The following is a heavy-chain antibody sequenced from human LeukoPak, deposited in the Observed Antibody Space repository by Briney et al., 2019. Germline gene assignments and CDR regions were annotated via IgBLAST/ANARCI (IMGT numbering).Heavy chain of an antibody. J-gene: IGHJ4*02. CDR2: MNPNSGNT. CDR3: ARALTRSSKFFAY. D-gene: IGHD1-26*01. V-gene: IGHV1-8*01. Sequence: GASVKVSCKXSGYTFTSYDINWVRQATRQGLEWMGWMNPNSGNTGYAQKFQGRVTMTRNTSISTAYMELSSLRSEDTAVYYCARALTRSSKFFAYWGQGTLVTVSS. CDR1: GYTFTSYD.